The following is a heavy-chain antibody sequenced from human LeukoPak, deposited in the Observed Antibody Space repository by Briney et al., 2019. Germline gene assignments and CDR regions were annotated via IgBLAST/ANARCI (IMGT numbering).Heavy chain of an antibody. Sequence: GGSLRLSCAASGFTFSSYAMSWVRQAPGKGLEWVSAISGSGGNTNYADSVKGRFTISRDNSKNTLYLQMNSLRAEDTAVYYCARDGGYGGVGYMDVWGKGTTVTVSS. V-gene: IGHV3-23*01. D-gene: IGHD5-12*01. J-gene: IGHJ6*03. CDR1: GFTFSSYA. CDR2: ISGSGGNT. CDR3: ARDGGYGGVGYMDV.